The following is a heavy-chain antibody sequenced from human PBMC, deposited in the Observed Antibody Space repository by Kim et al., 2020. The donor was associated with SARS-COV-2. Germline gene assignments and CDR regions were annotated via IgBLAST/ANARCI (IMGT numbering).Heavy chain of an antibody. D-gene: IGHD6-13*01. CDR2: INHSGST. CDR1: GGSFSVYY. CDR3: ARPGDSSSWSLRY. Sequence: SETLSLTCAVYGGSFSVYYWSWIRQPPGKGLEWIGEINHSGSTNYNPSLKSRVTISVDTSKNQLSLKLSSVTAADTAVYYCARPGDSSSWSLRYWGQGTLVTVSS. V-gene: IGHV4-34*01. J-gene: IGHJ4*02.